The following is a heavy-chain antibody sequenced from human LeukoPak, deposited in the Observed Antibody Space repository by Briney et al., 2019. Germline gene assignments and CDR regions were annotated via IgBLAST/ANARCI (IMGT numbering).Heavy chain of an antibody. CDR1: GGSISSSSYY. D-gene: IGHD3-3*01. V-gene: IGHV3-7*01. J-gene: IGHJ4*02. CDR2: IKQDGSEK. CDR3: ASNDFWSGYFVSDY. Sequence: QPSETLSLTCTVSGGSISSSSYYWGWIRQPPGKGLEWVANIKQDGSEKYYVDSVKGRFTISRDNAKNSLYLQMNSLRAEDTAVYYCASNDFWSGYFVSDYWGQGTLVTVSS.